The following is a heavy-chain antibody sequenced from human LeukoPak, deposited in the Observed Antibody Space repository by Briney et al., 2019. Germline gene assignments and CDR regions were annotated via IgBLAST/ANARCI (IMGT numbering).Heavy chain of an antibody. Sequence: ASVKVSCKASGYTFTGYYMHWVRQAPGQGLEWMGRINCNSGGTNYAQKFQGRVTMTRDTSSSTAYMELSRLRSDDTAVYYCARHRGSYYVDYWGQGTLVTVSS. CDR1: GYTFTGYY. CDR3: ARHRGSYYVDY. J-gene: IGHJ4*02. V-gene: IGHV1-2*02. D-gene: IGHD1-26*01. CDR2: INCNSGGT.